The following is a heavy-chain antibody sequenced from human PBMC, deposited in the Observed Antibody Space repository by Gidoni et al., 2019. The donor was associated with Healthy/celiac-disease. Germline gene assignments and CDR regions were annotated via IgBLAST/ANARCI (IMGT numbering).Heavy chain of an antibody. V-gene: IGHV3-9*01. CDR1: GFTVDDYA. CDR2: ISWNSGSI. D-gene: IGHD1-26*01. J-gene: IGHJ3*02. Sequence: EVQLVESGGGLVQPGRSLRLSGAASGFTVDDYAMHWVRQAPGKGLEWVSGISWNSGSIGYADSVKGRFTISRDNAKNSLYLQMNSLRAEDTALYYCAKDRQWELDAFDIWGQGTMVTVSS. CDR3: AKDRQWELDAFDI.